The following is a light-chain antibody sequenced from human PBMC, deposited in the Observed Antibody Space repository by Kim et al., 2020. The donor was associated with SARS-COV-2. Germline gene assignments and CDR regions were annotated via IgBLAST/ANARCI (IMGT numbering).Light chain of an antibody. CDR2: YDT. Sequence: SYELTQPPSVSVAPGKTASITCGGNNIGSKSVHWYQQKPGQAPVMVIHYDTDRPSGNPERFSGSNSGDTATLIISRVEAGDEADYYCQVWDTSSYHVVFGGGTQLTVL. CDR3: QVWDTSSYHVV. V-gene: IGLV3-21*04. J-gene: IGLJ2*01. CDR1: NIGSKS.